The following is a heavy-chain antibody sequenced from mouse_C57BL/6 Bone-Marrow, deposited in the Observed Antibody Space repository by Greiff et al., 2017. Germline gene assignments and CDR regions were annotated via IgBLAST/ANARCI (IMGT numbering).Heavy chain of an antibody. V-gene: IGHV1-55*01. J-gene: IGHJ1*03. Sequence: VQLQQPGAELVKPGASVKMSCKASGYTFTSYWLTWVKQRPGQGLEWIGDIYPGSGSTNYNEKFKSKATLTVDTSSSTAYMQLSSLTSEDAAAYYCARPYYSNYWYFDVWGTGTTVTVSS. CDR2: IYPGSGST. CDR1: GYTFTSYW. CDR3: ARPYYSNYWYFDV. D-gene: IGHD2-5*01.